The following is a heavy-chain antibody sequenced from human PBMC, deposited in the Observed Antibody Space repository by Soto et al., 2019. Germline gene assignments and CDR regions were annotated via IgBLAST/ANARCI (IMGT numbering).Heavy chain of an antibody. CDR1: GGSISSYY. Sequence: QVQLQESSPGLVKPSETLSLTCTVSGGSISSYYWSWIRQPPGKGLEWIGYIYYSGSTNYNPSLKSRVTISVDTSKNQFSLKLSSVTAADTAVYYCARAVADYGDYSYYFDYWGQGTLVTVSS. D-gene: IGHD4-17*01. CDR2: IYYSGST. V-gene: IGHV4-59*01. J-gene: IGHJ4*02. CDR3: ARAVADYGDYSYYFDY.